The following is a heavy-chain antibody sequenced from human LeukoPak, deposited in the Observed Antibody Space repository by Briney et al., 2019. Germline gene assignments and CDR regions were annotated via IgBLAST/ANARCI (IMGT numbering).Heavy chain of an antibody. CDR3: ASEGGNDAFDI. Sequence: GGSLRLSCAASGFTFSNYNMNWVRQAPGKGLEWVSSISISSHYIYYADSLKGRFTISRDNAKNSLYLQMNSLRAEDTAVYYCASEGGNDAFDIWGQGTMVTVSS. CDR1: GFTFSNYN. CDR2: ISISSHYI. J-gene: IGHJ3*02. V-gene: IGHV3-21*01. D-gene: IGHD3-16*01.